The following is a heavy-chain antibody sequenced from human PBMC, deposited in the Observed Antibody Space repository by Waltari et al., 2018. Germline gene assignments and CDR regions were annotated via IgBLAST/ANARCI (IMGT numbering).Heavy chain of an antibody. CDR1: GGSISSYY. D-gene: IGHD6-13*01. CDR2: SYSGGSP. J-gene: IGHJ4*02. CDR3: ARGVGQQLVDDY. V-gene: IGHV4-59*01. Sequence: QVQLQESGPGLVKPSETLSLTCTVSGGSISSYYWSWIRQPPGKGLGWLGSSYSGGSPNYTPSLKSRVTISVDTAKNQFSLKLSSVTAADTAVYYCARGVGQQLVDDYWGQGTLVTVSS.